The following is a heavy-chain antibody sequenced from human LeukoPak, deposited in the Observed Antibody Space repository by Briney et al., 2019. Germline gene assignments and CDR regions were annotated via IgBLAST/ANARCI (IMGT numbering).Heavy chain of an antibody. V-gene: IGHV1-8*01. CDR1: GYTFTSYD. CDR2: MNPNSGNT. Sequence: GASVKVSCKASGYTFTSYDINWVRQATGQGLEWMGWMNPNSGNTGYAQKFQGRVTITADKSTSTAYMELSSLRSEDTAVYYCARAAARGPYYMDVWGKGTTVTVSS. CDR3: ARAAARGPYYMDV. D-gene: IGHD5-18*01. J-gene: IGHJ6*03.